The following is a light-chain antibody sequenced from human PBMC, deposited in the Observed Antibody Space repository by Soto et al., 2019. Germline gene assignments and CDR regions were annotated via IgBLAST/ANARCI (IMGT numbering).Light chain of an antibody. CDR3: QQYESSHRT. V-gene: IGKV3-20*01. Sequence: EIVLTQSPGTLSLSPGERTTLSCRASQSVSSNFLDWYQQKPGQAPRLLIYGASSRATGIPDRFSGSGSGTDFTLTISRLEPEDFAVDYCQQYESSHRTFGQGTKVEI. J-gene: IGKJ1*01. CDR2: GAS. CDR1: QSVSSNF.